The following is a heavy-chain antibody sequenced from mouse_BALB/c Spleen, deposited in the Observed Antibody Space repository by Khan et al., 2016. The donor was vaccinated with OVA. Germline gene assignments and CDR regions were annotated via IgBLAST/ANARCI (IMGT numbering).Heavy chain of an antibody. CDR3: ARSASYWFFDV. CDR2: RNTYTGEP. D-gene: IGHD6-1*01. V-gene: IGHV9-3-1*01. J-gene: IGHJ1*01. Sequence: QIQLVQSGPELKKPGETVKISCKASGYTFTNYGMNWVKRAPGKGLKWMGWRNTYTGEPTYADDFKGRFAFSLETSANSAYLQINNLKNEDTATYFCARSASYWFFDVWGAGTAVTVSS. CDR1: GYTFTNYG.